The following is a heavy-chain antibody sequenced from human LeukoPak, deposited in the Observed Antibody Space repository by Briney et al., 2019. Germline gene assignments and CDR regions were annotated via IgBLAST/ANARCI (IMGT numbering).Heavy chain of an antibody. CDR1: GFTFSSYW. V-gene: IGHV3-30*03. J-gene: IGHJ2*01. CDR2: ISYDGSNK. D-gene: IGHD1-1*01. Sequence: GGSLRLSCAASGFTFSSYWMSWVRQAPGKGLEWVAVISYDGSNKYYADSVKGRFTISRDNAKNSLYLQMNSLRAEDTAVYYCAGSDTTGYIPREWDYWYFDLWGRGALVTVSS. CDR3: AGSDTTGYIPREWDYWYFDL.